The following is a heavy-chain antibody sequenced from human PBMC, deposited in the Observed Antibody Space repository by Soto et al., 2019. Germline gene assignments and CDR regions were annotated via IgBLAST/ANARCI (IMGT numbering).Heavy chain of an antibody. Sequence: SLRLSCAASGFTFSSYWMHWVRQAPGKGLVWVSRINSDGSSTNYADSVKGRFTISRDNAKNTLYLQMNSLRAEDTAVYYCARIDYDILTGLYYGMDVWGQGTTVTVSS. V-gene: IGHV3-74*01. CDR2: INSDGSST. D-gene: IGHD3-9*01. J-gene: IGHJ6*02. CDR1: GFTFSSYW. CDR3: ARIDYDILTGLYYGMDV.